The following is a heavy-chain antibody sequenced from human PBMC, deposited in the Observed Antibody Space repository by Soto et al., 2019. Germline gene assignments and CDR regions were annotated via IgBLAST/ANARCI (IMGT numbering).Heavy chain of an antibody. CDR2: ISAYNGNT. D-gene: IGHD3-10*01. J-gene: IGHJ4*02. V-gene: IGHV1-18*01. CDR3: ARDGSDYYGSGSYYTHFDY. CDR1: GYTFTSYG. Sequence: GASVKVSCKASGYTFTSYGISWVRQAPGQGLDWMGWISAYNGNTNYAQKLQGRVTMTTDTSTSTAYMELRSLRSDDTAVYYCARDGSDYYGSGSYYTHFDYWGQGTLVTVSS.